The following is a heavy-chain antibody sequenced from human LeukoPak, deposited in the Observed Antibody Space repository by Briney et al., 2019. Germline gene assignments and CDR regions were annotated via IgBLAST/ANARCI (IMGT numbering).Heavy chain of an antibody. CDR2: ISASGGST. D-gene: IGHD2/OR15-2a*01. Sequence: GGSLRLSCPASEFTFSSYAMQWVRQAAGKGLEWVSGISASGGSTWYADSVKGRFTISRDNSENTLYLQMNSLRAEDTAVYYCAKYVSAKGPPYALDVWGQGTTVTVSS. V-gene: IGHV3-23*01. CDR3: AKYVSAKGPPYALDV. J-gene: IGHJ6*02. CDR1: EFTFSSYA.